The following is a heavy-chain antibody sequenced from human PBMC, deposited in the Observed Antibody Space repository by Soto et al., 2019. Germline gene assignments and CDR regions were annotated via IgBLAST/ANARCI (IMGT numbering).Heavy chain of an antibody. CDR3: ARVRQFVGYFYCHMDV. Sequence: QVQLLQSGAEVKKPGASVKVSCKASGYTFTNYGITWVRQAPGQGLEWMGWISAYNGNTHYTQRLQGRVTMTTDTSRSTAYMELRGLRSDDTAVYYCARVRQFVGYFYCHMDVWGKGTTVTVSS. D-gene: IGHD6-25*01. J-gene: IGHJ6*03. CDR2: ISAYNGNT. V-gene: IGHV1-18*01. CDR1: GYTFTNYG.